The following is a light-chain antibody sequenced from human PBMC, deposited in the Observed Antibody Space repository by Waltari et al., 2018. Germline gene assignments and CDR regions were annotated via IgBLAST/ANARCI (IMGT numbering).Light chain of an antibody. Sequence: EIVLTQSPGTLSLSPGVRATLSCRASQTVSSSSLAWYQQRPGQAPRLLIYGASSRATDIPARFSGRGSGTDFTLSISRLEPDDVAVYYCHQYAFSPYTFGQGTKLELK. V-gene: IGKV3-20*01. CDR3: HQYAFSPYT. CDR2: GAS. J-gene: IGKJ2*01. CDR1: QTVSSSS.